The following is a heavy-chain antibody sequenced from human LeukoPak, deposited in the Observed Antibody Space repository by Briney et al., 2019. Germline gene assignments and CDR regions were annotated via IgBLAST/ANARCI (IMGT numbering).Heavy chain of an antibody. V-gene: IGHV3-30*12. Sequence: GGSLRLSCAASGFTFSSYGMHWVRQAPGKGLEWVAYDGSNEQYAHSVKGRFRISRDSSKNILYLQMNSLRAEDTAVYYCAREIRDSSGYYYTHWGQGTLVTVSS. CDR2: DGSNE. CDR3: AREIRDSSGYYYTH. CDR1: GFTFSSYG. D-gene: IGHD3-22*01. J-gene: IGHJ4*02.